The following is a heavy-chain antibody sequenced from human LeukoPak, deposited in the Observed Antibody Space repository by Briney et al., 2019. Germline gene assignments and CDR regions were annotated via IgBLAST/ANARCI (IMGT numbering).Heavy chain of an antibody. CDR3: ARAINYGSGSYYLFDY. D-gene: IGHD3-10*01. CDR1: VYSFISYG. J-gene: IGHJ4*02. CDR2: ISVYNGNI. Sequence: GASVKVSFKASVYSFISYGISWVRQAPGQGLDWMGWISVYNGNIHYAQKFQGRVTVTTDTSTNTAYMELRSLRSDDTAVYYCARAINYGSGSYYLFDYWGQGTLVTVSS. V-gene: IGHV1-18*01.